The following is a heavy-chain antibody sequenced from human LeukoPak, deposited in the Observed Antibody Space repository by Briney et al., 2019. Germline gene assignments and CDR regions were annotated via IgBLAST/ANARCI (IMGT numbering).Heavy chain of an antibody. CDR1: GFTFSSYS. J-gene: IGHJ4*02. CDR3: ARYRDFDWSSSDY. D-gene: IGHD3-9*01. V-gene: IGHV3-21*01. Sequence: AGGSLRLSCAASGFTFSSYSMNWVRQAPGKGLEWVSSISSSSSYIYYADSVKGRFTISRDNAKNSLYLQMNSLRAEDTAVYYCARYRDFDWSSSDYWGQGTLVTVSS. CDR2: ISSSSSYI.